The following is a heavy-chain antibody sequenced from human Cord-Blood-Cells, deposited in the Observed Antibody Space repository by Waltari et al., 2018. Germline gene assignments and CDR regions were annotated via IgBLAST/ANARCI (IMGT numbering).Heavy chain of an antibody. CDR3: ARGPNSSSYYFDY. V-gene: IGHV1-8*03. D-gene: IGHD6-6*01. CDR2: INPNSGNT. Sequence: QVQLVQSGAEVKKPGASVKVSCKASGYTFTSYDINWVRQATGQGLEWMGWINPNSGNTGYAQEFQRRVTITRNTSISTAYMELSSLRSEDTAVYYCARGPNSSSYYFDYWGQGTLVTVSS. CDR1: GYTFTSYD. J-gene: IGHJ4*02.